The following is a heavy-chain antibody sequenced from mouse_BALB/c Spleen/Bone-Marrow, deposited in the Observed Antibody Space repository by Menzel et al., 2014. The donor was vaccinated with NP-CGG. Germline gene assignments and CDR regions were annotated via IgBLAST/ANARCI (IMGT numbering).Heavy chain of an antibody. CDR2: IDPANVNT. CDR3: AIYYYGRSAFAY. J-gene: IGHJ3*01. CDR1: DFNIKDAY. Sequence: VQLQQSGAELVKPGASVKLSCTASDFNIKDAYMHWVKQRPEQGLEWIGRIDPANVNTKYDTKFQGKVTITADTSSNTACLLLSSLTSEDTAVYDCAIYYYGRSAFAYWGQGTLVTVSA. D-gene: IGHD1-1*01. V-gene: IGHV14-3*02.